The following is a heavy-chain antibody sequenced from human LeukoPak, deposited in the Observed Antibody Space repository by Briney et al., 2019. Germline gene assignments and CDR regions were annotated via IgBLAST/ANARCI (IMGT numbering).Heavy chain of an antibody. CDR2: IYYSGST. CDR3: ARAIKTEDYYYGMDV. CDR1: GGSISSYY. V-gene: IGHV4-59*01. J-gene: IGHJ6*02. Sequence: SETLSLTCTVSGGSISSYYWSWIRQPPGKGLEWIGYIYYSGSTNYNPSLKSRVTISVDTSKNQFSLKLSSVTAADTAMYYCARAIKTEDYYYGMDVWGQGTTVTVSS.